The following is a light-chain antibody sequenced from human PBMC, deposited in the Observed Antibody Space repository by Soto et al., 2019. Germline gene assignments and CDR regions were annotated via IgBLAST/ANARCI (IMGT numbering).Light chain of an antibody. CDR2: DAS. CDR3: QQRSNWPYLT. V-gene: IGKV3-11*01. CDR1: QSVSGY. Sequence: EIFLTQSPDTLSLSPGERATLSCRASQSVSGYLGWYQQKPGQAPRLLIYDASNRAYGVPARFRGSGSGPNFSLTIARLEPEDFAVYCCQQRSNWPYLTFGGGTRV. J-gene: IGKJ4*01.